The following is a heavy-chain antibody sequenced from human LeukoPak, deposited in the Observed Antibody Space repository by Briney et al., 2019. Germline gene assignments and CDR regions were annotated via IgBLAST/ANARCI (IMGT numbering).Heavy chain of an antibody. D-gene: IGHD6-13*01. CDR3: AKASAAPGDFDY. Sequence: GGSLRLSCAASGFTFDTYAMTWVRQVPGKGLEWVSNISGRGTSTNYADSVKGRFTISRDNSKNTLYLQMNSLRAEDTAVYYCAKASAAPGDFDYWGQGTLVTVSS. CDR2: ISGRGTST. CDR1: GFTFDTYA. J-gene: IGHJ4*02. V-gene: IGHV3-23*01.